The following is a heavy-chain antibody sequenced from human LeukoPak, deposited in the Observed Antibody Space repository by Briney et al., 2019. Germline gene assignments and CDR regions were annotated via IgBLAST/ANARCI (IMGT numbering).Heavy chain of an antibody. V-gene: IGHV4-38-2*02. J-gene: IGHJ4*02. CDR3: ARDRESSPWELLLDY. D-gene: IGHD1-26*01. CDR1: GFSIRSGYY. Sequence: PSETLSLTCAVSGFSIRSGYYWAWIRQPPGKELEWTGSLHHTSSTYYKPSLKSRVTMSVDKSYNKFSLKLSSVTAADTALYYCARDRESSPWELLLDYWGQGILVTVSS. CDR2: LHHTSST.